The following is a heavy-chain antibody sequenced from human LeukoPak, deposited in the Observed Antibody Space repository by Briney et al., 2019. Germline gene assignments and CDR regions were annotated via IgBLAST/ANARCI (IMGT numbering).Heavy chain of an antibody. CDR1: GFTFSSYG. CDR3: AKDYSNYYYYDYYMDV. D-gene: IGHD4-11*01. CDR2: IRYDGSNK. J-gene: IGHJ6*03. Sequence: GGSLRLSCAASGFTFSSYGMHWVRQAPGKGLEWVAFIRYDGSNKYYADSMKGRFTISRDNAKNSLYLQMNSLRAEDTAVYYCAKDYSNYYYYDYYMDVWGKGTTVTVSS. V-gene: IGHV3-30*02.